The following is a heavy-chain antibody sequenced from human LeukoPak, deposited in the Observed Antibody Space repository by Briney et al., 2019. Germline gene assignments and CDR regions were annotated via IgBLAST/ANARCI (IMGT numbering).Heavy chain of an antibody. CDR1: GFTFSNYG. Sequence: PGGSLRLSCAASGFTFSNYGMNWVRPAPGKGLEWVSGISCCGGSTYSAGSVKGRCILSRDNSKNMLYLQMNRLKAEDTAVYYCAKDLGLRVWGNYRPPVFDYWGQGTLVTVSS. CDR3: AKDLGLRVWGNYRPPVFDY. V-gene: IGHV3-23*01. J-gene: IGHJ4*02. D-gene: IGHD3-16*02. CDR2: ISCCGGST.